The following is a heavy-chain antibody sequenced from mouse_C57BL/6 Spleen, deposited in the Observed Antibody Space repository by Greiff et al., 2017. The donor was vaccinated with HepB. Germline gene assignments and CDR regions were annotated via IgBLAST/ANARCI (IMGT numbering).Heavy chain of an antibody. J-gene: IGHJ3*01. CDR2: IDPSDSYT. V-gene: IGHV1-59*01. D-gene: IGHD2-5*01. CDR3: ARVYSNYGNWFAY. CDR1: GYTFTSYW. Sequence: VQLQQPGAELVRPGTSVKLSCKASGYTFTSYWMHWVKQRPGQGLEWIGVIDPSDSYTNYNQKFKGKATLTVDTSSSTAYMQLSSLTSEDSAVYYCARVYSNYGNWFAYWGQGTLVTVSA.